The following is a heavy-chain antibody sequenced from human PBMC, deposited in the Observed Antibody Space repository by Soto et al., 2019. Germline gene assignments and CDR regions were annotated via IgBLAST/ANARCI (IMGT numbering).Heavy chain of an antibody. Sequence: VQLQGSGPGLVKPSQTLSLTCTVSGASVNTGDYYWSYIRQSPGKGLEWLGYIFYSGDTYYNPSLKSRANISLNPSRNQISLTLTSVTDADTAVYFCVGTGTTDDFWGQGTLVTVSS. CDR1: GASVNTGDYY. J-gene: IGHJ1*01. D-gene: IGHD1-7*01. CDR2: IFYSGDT. V-gene: IGHV4-30-4*01. CDR3: VGTGTTDDF.